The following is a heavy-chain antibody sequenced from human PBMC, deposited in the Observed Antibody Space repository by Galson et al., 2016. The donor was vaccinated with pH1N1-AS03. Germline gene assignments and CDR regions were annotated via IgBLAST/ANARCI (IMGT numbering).Heavy chain of an antibody. Sequence: SVKVSCKASGGTFSSYAISWVRQAPGQGLEWMGGIIAMFGTANYAQKVQGRVTITADKSTSTAYMELSSLRSEDPAVSYCARGANYDFWCGHDAFDIWGQGTMVTVSS. J-gene: IGHJ3*02. D-gene: IGHD3-3*01. CDR2: IIAMFGTA. V-gene: IGHV1-69*06. CDR3: ARGANYDFWCGHDAFDI. CDR1: GGTFSSYA.